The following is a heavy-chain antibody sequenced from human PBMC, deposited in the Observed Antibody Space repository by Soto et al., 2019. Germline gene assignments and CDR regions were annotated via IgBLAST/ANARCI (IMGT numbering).Heavy chain of an antibody. V-gene: IGHV1-69*04. J-gene: IGHJ3*02. CDR3: SRDSVVVVPAALGAFDI. D-gene: IGHD2-2*01. Sequence: SVKVSCKASGGTFSSYTISWVRQAPGQGLEWMGRIIPILGIANYAQKFQGRVTITADKSTSTAYMELSSLRSEDTAVYYCSRDSVVVVPAALGAFDIWGQGTMVTVSS. CDR2: IIPILGIA. CDR1: GGTFSSYT.